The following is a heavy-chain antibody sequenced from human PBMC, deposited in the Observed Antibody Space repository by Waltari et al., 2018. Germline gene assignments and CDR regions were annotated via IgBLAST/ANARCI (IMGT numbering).Heavy chain of an antibody. CDR2: IKQDGSEK. D-gene: IGHD3-3*01. V-gene: IGHV3-7*02. Sequence: EVRLVESGGGLVQPGGSLRLSCAASGFTLSSYWMSWVRQAPGKGVEWVANIKQDGSEKYYVDSVKGRFTSSRDNAKNLLYLQMNSLRAEDTAVYYCATKDFWSGYSPDYWGQGTLVTVSS. CDR3: ATKDFWSGYSPDY. J-gene: IGHJ4*02. CDR1: GFTLSSYW.